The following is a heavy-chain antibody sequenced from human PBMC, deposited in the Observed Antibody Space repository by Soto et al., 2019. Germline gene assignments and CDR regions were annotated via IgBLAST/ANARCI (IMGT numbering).Heavy chain of an antibody. V-gene: IGHV4-31*03. J-gene: IGHJ5*02. CDR2: IYYSGST. D-gene: IGHD3-3*01. CDR3: ASYYDFWSGYNFGSPGNWFDP. Sequence: SETLSLTCTVSGGSISSGGYYWSWIRQHPGKGLEWIGYIYYSGSTYYNPSLKSRVTISVDTSKNQFSLKLSSVTAADTAVYYCASYYDFWSGYNFGSPGNWFDPWGQGTLVTVSS. CDR1: GGSISSGGYY.